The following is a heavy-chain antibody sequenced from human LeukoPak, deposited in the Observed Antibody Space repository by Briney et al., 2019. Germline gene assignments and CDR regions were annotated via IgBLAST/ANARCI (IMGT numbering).Heavy chain of an antibody. CDR2: INPNSGGT. V-gene: IGHV1-2*02. CDR1: GYTFTGYY. J-gene: IGHJ4*02. D-gene: IGHD3-10*01. CDR3: ARADYYGSGSYSQPFDY. Sequence: ASVKVSCKASGYTFTGYYMHWVRQAPGQGLEWMGWINPNSGGTNYAQKFQGRVTMTRDTSISTAYMELNRLRSDDTAVYYCARADYYGSGSYSQPFDYWGQGTLVTVSS.